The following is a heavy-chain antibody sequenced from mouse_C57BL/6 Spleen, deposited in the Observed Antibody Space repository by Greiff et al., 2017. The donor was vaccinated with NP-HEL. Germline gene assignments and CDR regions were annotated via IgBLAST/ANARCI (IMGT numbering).Heavy chain of an antibody. D-gene: IGHD2-5*01. V-gene: IGHV1-82*01. CDR3: ARAYYSNRDY. Sequence: QVQLQQSGPELVKPGASVKISCKASGYAFSSSWMNWVKQRPGQGLEWIGRIYPGDGDTNYNGKFKGKATLTADKSSSTAYMQLSSLTSEDSAVYFCARAYYSNRDYWGQGTTLTVSS. CDR1: GYAFSSSW. CDR2: IYPGDGDT. J-gene: IGHJ2*01.